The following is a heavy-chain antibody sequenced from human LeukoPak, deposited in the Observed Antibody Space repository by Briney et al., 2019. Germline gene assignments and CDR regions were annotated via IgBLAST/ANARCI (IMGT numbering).Heavy chain of an antibody. CDR1: GYTFTGYY. V-gene: IGHV1-2*02. J-gene: IGHJ5*02. CDR3: ARDTPNSSGYYYNP. D-gene: IGHD3-22*01. CDR2: INPNSGGT. Sequence: GASVKVSCKASGYTFTGYYMHWVRQAPGQGLEWMGWINPNSGGTNYAQKFQGRVTMTRDTPISTAYMELSRLRSDDTAVYYCARDTPNSSGYYYNPWGQGTLVTVSS.